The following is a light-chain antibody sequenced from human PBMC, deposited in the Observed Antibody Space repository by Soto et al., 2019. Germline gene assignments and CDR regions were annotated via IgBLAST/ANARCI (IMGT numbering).Light chain of an antibody. J-gene: IGKJ2*01. CDR3: QQYNSYSYT. V-gene: IGKV1-5*03. CDR1: QTISSW. CDR2: KAS. Sequence: DIQMTQSPSTLSGSVGDRVTITCRASQTISSWLDWYQQKPGKAPKLLIYKASTLKSGVPSRVSGSGCGTEFFLTSSSLPPDDFATYYCQQYNSYSYTFGQGTKLEIK.